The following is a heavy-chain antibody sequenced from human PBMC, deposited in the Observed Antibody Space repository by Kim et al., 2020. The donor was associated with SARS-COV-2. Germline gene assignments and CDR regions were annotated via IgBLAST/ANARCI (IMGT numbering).Heavy chain of an antibody. CDR3: ARAKGYSSTPHYYYYG. V-gene: IGHV4-31*03. CDR2: IYYSAST. J-gene: IGHJ6*01. D-gene: IGHD6-13*01. Sequence: SETLSLTCTVSSAAISSGDCYWSWIRQHPGKGLEWIVNIYYSASTYSSPSLKSRVTISVDRSQNQFSLRLSSVTAAATAVYYCARAKGYSSTPHYYYYG. CDR1: SAAISSGDCY.